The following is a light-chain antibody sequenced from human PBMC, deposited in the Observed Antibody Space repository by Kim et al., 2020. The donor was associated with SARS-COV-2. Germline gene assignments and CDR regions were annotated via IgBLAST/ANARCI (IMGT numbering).Light chain of an antibody. CDR1: SSDVGNYNY. J-gene: IGLJ3*02. Sequence: QSALTQPRPVSGSPGQSVTISCTGTSSDVGNYNYVSWYQQHPGKVPKLMIYDVKKRPSGVPDRFSGSKSGNTASLTISGLQAEDEADYYCCSYAGSYTMMFGGGTQLTVL. V-gene: IGLV2-11*01. CDR2: DVK. CDR3: CSYAGSYTMM.